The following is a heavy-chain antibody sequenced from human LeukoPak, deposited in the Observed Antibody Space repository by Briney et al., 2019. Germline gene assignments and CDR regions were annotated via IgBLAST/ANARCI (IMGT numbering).Heavy chain of an antibody. J-gene: IGHJ4*02. V-gene: IGHV1-18*01. Sequence: GSSVKVSCKASGYTFTSYGISWVRQAPGQGLEWMGWISAYNGNTNYAQKLQGRVTMTTDTSTSTAYMELRSLRSDDTAVYYCARDRSGYCSGGSCSSFAYWGQGTLVTVSS. CDR3: ARDRSGYCSGGSCSSFAY. CDR2: ISAYNGNT. CDR1: GYTFTSYG. D-gene: IGHD2-15*01.